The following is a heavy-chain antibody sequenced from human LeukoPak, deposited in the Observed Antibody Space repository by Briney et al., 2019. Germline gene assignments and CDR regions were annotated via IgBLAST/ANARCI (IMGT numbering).Heavy chain of an antibody. D-gene: IGHD3-3*01. Sequence: GSLRLSCVGSGFTFSSHWMSWVRQAPGKGLEWIGEINHSGSTNYNPSLKSRVTISVDTSKNQFSLKLSSVTAADTAVYYCARSLHRSGFGWFDPWGQGTLVTVSS. CDR1: GFTFSSHW. J-gene: IGHJ5*02. V-gene: IGHV4-34*01. CDR3: ARSLHRSGFGWFDP. CDR2: INHSGST.